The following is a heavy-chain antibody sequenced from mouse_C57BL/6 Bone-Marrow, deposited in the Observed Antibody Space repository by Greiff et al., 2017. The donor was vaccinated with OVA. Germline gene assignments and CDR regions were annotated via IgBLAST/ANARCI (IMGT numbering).Heavy chain of an antibody. CDR1: GYTFTSYT. J-gene: IGHJ2*01. CDR3: ARETITTVVVHFDY. V-gene: IGHV1-4*01. D-gene: IGHD1-1*01. Sequence: QVQLQQSGAELARPGASVKMSCKASGYTFTSYTMHWVKQRPGQGLEWIGYINPSSGYPKYNQKFKDKATLTADKSSSTAYMQLSSLTSEDSAVYYCARETITTVVVHFDYWGKGTTLTVSS. CDR2: INPSSGYP.